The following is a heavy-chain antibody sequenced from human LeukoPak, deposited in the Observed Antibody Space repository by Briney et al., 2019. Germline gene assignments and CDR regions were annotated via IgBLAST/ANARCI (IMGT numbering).Heavy chain of an antibody. Sequence: GGSLRLSCAASGFTFDDHAMHWVRQAPGKGLEWVSGISWNSGSIGYADSVKGRFTISRDNAKNSLYLQMNSLRAEDTALYYCAKALDGYNLDLVDYWGQGTLVTVSS. D-gene: IGHD5-24*01. CDR2: ISWNSGSI. J-gene: IGHJ4*02. V-gene: IGHV3-9*01. CDR1: GFTFDDHA. CDR3: AKALDGYNLDLVDY.